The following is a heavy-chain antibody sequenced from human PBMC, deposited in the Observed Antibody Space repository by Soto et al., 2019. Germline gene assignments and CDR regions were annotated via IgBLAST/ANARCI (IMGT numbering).Heavy chain of an antibody. J-gene: IGHJ4*02. CDR1: GFTFDDYA. CDR3: VRSKGGYSYGTPFDY. V-gene: IGHV3-9*01. D-gene: IGHD5-18*01. CDR2: ISWNTGNI. Sequence: EVQLEESGGALVQPGRSLRLSCAASGFTFDDYAMHWVRQVLGKGLEWVSSISWNTGNIGYADYVKRRFTPSRDNANNSLCLQMNSLRPEDTALYYCVRSKGGYSYGTPFDYWGQGTLVTVSS.